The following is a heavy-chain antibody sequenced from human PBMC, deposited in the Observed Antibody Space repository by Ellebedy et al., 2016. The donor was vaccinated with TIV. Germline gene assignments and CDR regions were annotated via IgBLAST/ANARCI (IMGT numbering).Heavy chain of an antibody. CDR1: GFTFTTYA. Sequence: GESLKISCSASGFTFTTYAMHWVRQAPGKGLEWVAVISYDGSNKYYADSVKGRFTISRDNSKNTLYLQMNSLRAEDTAVYYCARDSGCSGGSCYSTNWFDPWGQGTLVTVSS. J-gene: IGHJ5*02. V-gene: IGHV3-30-3*01. CDR3: ARDSGCSGGSCYSTNWFDP. CDR2: ISYDGSNK. D-gene: IGHD2-15*01.